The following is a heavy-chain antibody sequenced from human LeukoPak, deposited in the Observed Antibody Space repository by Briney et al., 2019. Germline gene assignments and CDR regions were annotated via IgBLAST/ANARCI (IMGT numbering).Heavy chain of an antibody. CDR3: AKEFTSYCSGGSCYPYYFDY. J-gene: IGHJ4*02. V-gene: IGHV3-30*18. CDR1: GFTFSSYG. Sequence: PGGSLRLSCAASGFTFSSYGMHWVRQAPGKGLEWVAVISYDGSNKYYPDSVKGRFTISRDNSKNTLYLQMNSLRAEDTAMYYCAKEFTSYCSGGSCYPYYFDYWGQGTLVTVSS. D-gene: IGHD2-15*01. CDR2: ISYDGSNK.